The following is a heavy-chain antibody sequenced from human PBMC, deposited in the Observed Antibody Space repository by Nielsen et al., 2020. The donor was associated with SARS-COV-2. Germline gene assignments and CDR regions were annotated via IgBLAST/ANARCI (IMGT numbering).Heavy chain of an antibody. CDR3: ARGYSSGWYVGDY. J-gene: IGHJ4*02. CDR1: GFTFSSYW. CDR2: ISGSGGST. V-gene: IGHV3-23*01. Sequence: GESLKISCAASGFTFSSYWMHWVRQAPGKGLEWVSAISGSGGSTYYADSVKGRFTISRDNAINTLYLQMNSLRAEDTAVYYCARGYSSGWYVGDYWGQGTLVTVSS. D-gene: IGHD6-19*01.